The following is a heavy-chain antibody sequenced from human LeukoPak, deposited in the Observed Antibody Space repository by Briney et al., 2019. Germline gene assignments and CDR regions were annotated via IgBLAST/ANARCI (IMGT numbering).Heavy chain of an antibody. D-gene: IGHD3-3*01. CDR2: IYYSGST. CDR3: ARVGTAGDFTYLDY. Sequence: SQTLSLTRTVSGGSLSSGDYYWSWIRQPPGKGLEWIGYIYYSGSTYYNPSLKSRVTISVDTSKNQFSLKLSSVTAADTAVYYCARVGTAGDFTYLDYWGQGTLVTVSS. CDR1: GGSLSSGDYY. V-gene: IGHV4-30-4*08. J-gene: IGHJ4*02.